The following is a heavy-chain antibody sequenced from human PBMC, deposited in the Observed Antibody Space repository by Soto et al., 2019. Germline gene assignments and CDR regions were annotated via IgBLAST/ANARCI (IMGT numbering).Heavy chain of an antibody. CDR3: AGSDYSDYYYYGMDV. D-gene: IGHD4-4*01. Sequence: GSLRLSCAASGFTFSSYGMHWVRQAPGKGLEWLSYISSSGTTIYYADSVKGRFTISRDNAKNSLHLQMNSLRAEDTAVYYCAGSDYSDYYYYGMDVWGQGTTVTVSS. J-gene: IGHJ6*02. CDR1: GFTFSSYG. V-gene: IGHV3-48*04. CDR2: ISSSGTTI.